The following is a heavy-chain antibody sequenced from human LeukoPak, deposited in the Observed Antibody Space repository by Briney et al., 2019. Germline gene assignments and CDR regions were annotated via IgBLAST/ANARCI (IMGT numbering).Heavy chain of an antibody. J-gene: IGHJ2*01. CDR3: ARLHFWSGYPNWYFDL. D-gene: IGHD3-3*02. Sequence: SETLSLTCAVYGGSFSGYYWSWIRQPPGKGLEWIGEINHSGSTNYNPSLKSRVTISVDTSKNQFSLKLSSVTAADTAVYYCARLHFWSGYPNWYFDLWGRGTLVTVSS. CDR1: GGSFSGYY. V-gene: IGHV4-34*01. CDR2: INHSGST.